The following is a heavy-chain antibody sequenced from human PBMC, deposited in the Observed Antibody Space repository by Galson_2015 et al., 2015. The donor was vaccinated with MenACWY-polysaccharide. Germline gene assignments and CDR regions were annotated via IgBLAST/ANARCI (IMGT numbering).Heavy chain of an antibody. CDR1: GGSISSSSYY. CDR2: IYYSGST. CDR3: ARPVVPAVPWGAFDI. D-gene: IGHD2-2*01. Sequence: SETLSLTCTVSGGSISSSSYYWGWIRQPPGKGLEWIGSIYYSGSTYYNPSLKSRVTISVDTSKNQFSLKLSSVTAADTAAYYCARPVVPAVPWGAFDIWGQGTMVTVSS. V-gene: IGHV4-39*01. J-gene: IGHJ3*02.